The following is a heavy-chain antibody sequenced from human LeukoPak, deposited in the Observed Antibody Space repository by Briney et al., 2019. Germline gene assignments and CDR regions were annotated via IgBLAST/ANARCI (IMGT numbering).Heavy chain of an antibody. D-gene: IGHD6-13*01. CDR1: GTSVTSYY. Sequence: SETLSLTCTVSGTSVTSYYWNWIRQPPGKGLEWIGYIYYSGSTNYNPSLKSRVTISVDTSKNQFSLKLSSVTAADTAVYYCARAQQLTVHIDYWGQGTLVTVSS. CDR2: IYYSGST. V-gene: IGHV4-59*08. CDR3: ARAQQLTVHIDY. J-gene: IGHJ4*02.